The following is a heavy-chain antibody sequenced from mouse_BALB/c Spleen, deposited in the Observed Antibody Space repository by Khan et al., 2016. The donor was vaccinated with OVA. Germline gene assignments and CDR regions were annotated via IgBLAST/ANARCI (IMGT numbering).Heavy chain of an antibody. V-gene: IGHV1-69*02. CDR3: TRHSSGDDAMEY. Sequence: QVQLQQPGAELVRPGASVKLSCKASGYTFTSYWINWVKQRPGQGLEWIGNIYPSDSYTDYNQKFKDKATLTVDKSSSTAYMQPSSPTSEDSAVYYWTRHSSGDDAMEYWGQGNSITVS. D-gene: IGHD1-1*01. J-gene: IGHJ4*01. CDR2: IYPSDSYT. CDR1: GYTFTSYW.